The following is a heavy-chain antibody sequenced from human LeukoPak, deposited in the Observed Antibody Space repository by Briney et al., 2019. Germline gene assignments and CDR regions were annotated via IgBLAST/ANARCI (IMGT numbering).Heavy chain of an antibody. V-gene: IGHV1-2*02. Sequence: ASVKVSCKASGYIFTTYFIHWVRQAPGQGLEWMGWINPNSGGTTYAQKFQGRVTVTRDTSMSTAYMELSRLRSDDTAVFYCARSYGLGGNYFDYWGQGTLVTVSS. CDR2: INPNSGGT. CDR1: GYIFTTYF. J-gene: IGHJ4*02. CDR3: ARSYGLGGNYFDY. D-gene: IGHD3-16*01.